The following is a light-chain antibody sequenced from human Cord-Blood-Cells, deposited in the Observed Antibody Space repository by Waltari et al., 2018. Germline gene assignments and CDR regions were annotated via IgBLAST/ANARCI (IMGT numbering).Light chain of an antibody. Sequence: EIVLKKSPGTLSLSPGERATLSCRASQSVSSSYLAWYQQKPGQAPRLLIYGASSRATGIPDRFSGSGSGTDFTLTISRLEPEDFAVYYCQQYGSSPLTFGGGTKVEIK. CDR3: QQYGSSPLT. J-gene: IGKJ4*01. V-gene: IGKV3-20*01. CDR2: GAS. CDR1: QSVSSSY.